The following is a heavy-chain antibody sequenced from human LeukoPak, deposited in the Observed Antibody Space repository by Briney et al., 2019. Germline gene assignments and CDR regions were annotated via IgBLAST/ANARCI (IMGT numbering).Heavy chain of an antibody. Sequence: GESLKISCKGSGYSFTSYWIGWVRQMPGKGLEWMGIIYPGDSTTRYIPSFEGQVTISADKSISTAYLQWSSLKASDTAMYYCARQKYSSSWYVWFDPWGQGTLVTVSS. V-gene: IGHV5-51*01. D-gene: IGHD6-13*01. CDR3: ARQKYSSSWYVWFDP. CDR1: GYSFTSYW. CDR2: IYPGDSTT. J-gene: IGHJ5*02.